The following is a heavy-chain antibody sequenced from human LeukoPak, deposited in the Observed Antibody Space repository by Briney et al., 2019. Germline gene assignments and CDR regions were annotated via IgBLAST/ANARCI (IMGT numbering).Heavy chain of an antibody. CDR3: ARDQGYTSGWEFDY. CDR1: GFSFSNYW. Sequence: GGSLRLSCAASGFSFSNYWMHWVRQAPGKGLVWVSRINGDGSRAVYADFVKGRFTVSRDNAKNTLYLQMNSLRGEDTAVYYCARDQGYTSGWEFDYWGQGTLVTVSS. V-gene: IGHV3-74*01. D-gene: IGHD6-19*01. CDR2: INGDGSRA. J-gene: IGHJ4*02.